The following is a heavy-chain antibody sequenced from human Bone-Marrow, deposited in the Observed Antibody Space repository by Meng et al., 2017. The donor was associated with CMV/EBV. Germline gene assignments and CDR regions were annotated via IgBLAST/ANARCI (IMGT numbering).Heavy chain of an antibody. CDR2: IKQDGSEK. D-gene: IGHD5-12*01. CDR3: ARDIVAGYYYYGMDV. CDR1: GFTFSSYE. Sequence: GGSLRLSCAASGFTFSSYEMNWVRQAPGKGLEWVANIKQDGSEKYYVDSVKGRFTISRDNAKNSLFLQINSLRAEDTAVYFCARDIVAGYYYYGMDVWGQGTTVTVSS. J-gene: IGHJ6*02. V-gene: IGHV3-7*01.